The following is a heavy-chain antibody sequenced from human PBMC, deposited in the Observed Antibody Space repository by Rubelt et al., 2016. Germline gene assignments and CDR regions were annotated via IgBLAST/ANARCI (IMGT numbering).Heavy chain of an antibody. CDR1: GGTFSSYA. Sequence: QVQLVQSGAEVKKPGSSVKVSCKASGGTFSSYAISWVRQAPGQGIEWIGGNLTIFGTANYAQQFQGRVTITADESTSTAYMELSSLRSEDTAGYYCARASSTSYWEGWFDPWGQGTLVTVSS. V-gene: IGHV1-69*01. J-gene: IGHJ5*02. CDR2: NLTIFGTA. D-gene: IGHD2-2*01. CDR3: ARASSTSYWEGWFDP.